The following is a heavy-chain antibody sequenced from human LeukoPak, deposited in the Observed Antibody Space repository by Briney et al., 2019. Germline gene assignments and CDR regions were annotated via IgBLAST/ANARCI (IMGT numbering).Heavy chain of an antibody. V-gene: IGHV4-61*01. Sequence: ASETLSLTCTVSGGSVSSGSYYWSWIRQPPGKGLEWIGYIYYSGSTNYNSSLKSRVTISVDTSKNQFSLKLSSVTAADTAVYYCARGDIVATHFDYWGQGTLVTVSS. CDR2: IYYSGST. D-gene: IGHD5-12*01. CDR1: GGSVSSGSYY. CDR3: ARGDIVATHFDY. J-gene: IGHJ4*02.